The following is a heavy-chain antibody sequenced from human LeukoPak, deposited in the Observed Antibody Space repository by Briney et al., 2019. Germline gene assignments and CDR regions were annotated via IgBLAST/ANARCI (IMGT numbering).Heavy chain of an antibody. CDR2: IRYDGSIR. CDR1: RFTFSTYW. V-gene: IGHV3-30*02. CDR3: TTDGVGSSSVLYAFDI. J-gene: IGHJ3*02. Sequence: GGSLRLSCAASRFTFSTYWMHWVRQAPGKGLEWVAFIRYDGSIRYYIDSVKGRFTISRDNSKNTLYLQMNSLKTEDTAVYYCTTDGVGSSSVLYAFDIWGQGTMVTVSS. D-gene: IGHD6-13*01.